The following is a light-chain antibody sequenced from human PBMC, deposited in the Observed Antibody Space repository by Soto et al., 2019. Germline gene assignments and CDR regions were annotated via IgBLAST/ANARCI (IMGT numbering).Light chain of an antibody. Sequence: EIVMTQSPATLSVSPGERATLSCWASQRVSSSLAWYQQKPGQAPRLLIYGASTRATGIPARFSGSGSGTEFTLTISGLQSEDFAVYYCQQYNYWPRTFGQGTKVEIK. CDR2: GAS. J-gene: IGKJ1*01. CDR1: QRVSSS. V-gene: IGKV3-15*01. CDR3: QQYNYWPRT.